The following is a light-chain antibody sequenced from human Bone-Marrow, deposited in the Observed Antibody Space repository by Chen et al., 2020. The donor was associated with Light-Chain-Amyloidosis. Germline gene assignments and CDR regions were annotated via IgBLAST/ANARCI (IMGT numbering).Light chain of an antibody. CDR2: EVT. Sequence: QSALTQPASVSGSPAQAITISRTGTSRDVGGDNHGSWYHQHPDQAPKLLIYEVTNRPSWVPDRFSGSKSDNTASLTISGLQTEDEADYFCSSYTITNTLVFGSGTRVTVL. CDR3: SSYTITNTLV. CDR1: SRDVGGDNH. J-gene: IGLJ1*01. V-gene: IGLV2-14*01.